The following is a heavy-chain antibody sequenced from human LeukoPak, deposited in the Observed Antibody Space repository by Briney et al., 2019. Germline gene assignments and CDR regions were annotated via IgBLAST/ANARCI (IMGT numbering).Heavy chain of an antibody. CDR1: GFTFSDYY. D-gene: IGHD3-22*01. V-gene: IGHV3-72*01. Sequence: PGGSLRLSCAASGFTFSDYYMDWVRQAPGKGLEWVGRTRNKANSYTTEYAASVKGRFTISRDDSKNSLYLQMNSLKTEDTAVYYCAREAMYHYDSSGYIDYWGQGTLVTVSS. CDR3: AREAMYHYDSSGYIDY. CDR2: TRNKANSYTT. J-gene: IGHJ4*02.